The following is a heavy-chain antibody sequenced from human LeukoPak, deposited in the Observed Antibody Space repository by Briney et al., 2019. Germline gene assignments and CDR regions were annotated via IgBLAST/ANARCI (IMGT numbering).Heavy chain of an antibody. V-gene: IGHV4-4*07. CDR3: ARAKDNYRGNDAFDI. Sequence: SETLSLTGTVSGGSISSYYWSWIRQPAGKGLEWIGRIYSTGSTNYNPSLKSRLTVSVDTSKNQFSLKLTSVTAADTAVYYCARAKDNYRGNDAFDIWGQGTMVTVSS. CDR2: IYSTGST. D-gene: IGHD4/OR15-4a*01. J-gene: IGHJ3*02. CDR1: GGSISSYY.